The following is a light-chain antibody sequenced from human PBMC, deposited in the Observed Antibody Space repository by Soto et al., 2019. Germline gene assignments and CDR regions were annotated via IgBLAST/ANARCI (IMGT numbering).Light chain of an antibody. CDR2: GNS. J-gene: IGLJ3*02. CDR3: QTWGTGIRV. CDR1: SSNIGAGYD. V-gene: IGLV1-40*01. Sequence: QSVLTQPPSVSGAPGQRVTISCTGSSSNIGAGYDVHWYQQLPGTAPKLLIYGNSNRPSGVPDRFSGSKPGTSASLAITGLQSEDEADYYCQTWGTGIRVFGGGTKVTVL.